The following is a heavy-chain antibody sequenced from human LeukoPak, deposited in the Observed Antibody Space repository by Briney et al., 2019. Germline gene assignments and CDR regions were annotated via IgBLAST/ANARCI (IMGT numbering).Heavy chain of an antibody. D-gene: IGHD6-13*01. CDR1: GFTFSTFG. CDR2: ISGSGGST. Sequence: GGSLRLSCAASGFTFSTFGMHWVRQAPGKGLEWVSAISGSGGSTYYADSVKGRFTISRDNSKNTLYLQMNSLRAEDTAVYYCAKTGYGSSWYFDYWGQGTLVTVSS. V-gene: IGHV3-23*01. J-gene: IGHJ4*02. CDR3: AKTGYGSSWYFDY.